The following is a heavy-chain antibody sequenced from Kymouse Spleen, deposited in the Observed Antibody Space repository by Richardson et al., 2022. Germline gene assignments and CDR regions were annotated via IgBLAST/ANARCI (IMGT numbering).Heavy chain of an antibody. Sequence: EVQLVESGGGLVKPGGSLRLSCAASGFTFSNAWMSWVRQAPGKGLEWVGRIKSKTDGGTTDYAAPVKGRFTISRDDSKNTLYLQMNSLKTEDTAVYYCTTAIYDSSGYYYVPFDYWGQGTLVTVSS. CDR3: TTAIYDSSGYYYVPFDY. CDR2: IKSKTDGGTT. J-gene: IGHJ4*02. D-gene: IGHD3-22*01. V-gene: IGHV3-15*01. CDR1: GFTFSNAW.